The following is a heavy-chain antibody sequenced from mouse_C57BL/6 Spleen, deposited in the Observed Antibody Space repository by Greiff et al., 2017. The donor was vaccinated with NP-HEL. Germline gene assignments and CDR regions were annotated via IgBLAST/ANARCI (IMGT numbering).Heavy chain of an antibody. J-gene: IGHJ3*01. CDR1: GYTFTDYE. D-gene: IGHD1-1*01. CDR2: IDPETGGT. V-gene: IGHV1-15*01. Sequence: VQLQQSGAELVRPGASVTLSCKASGYTFTDYEMHWVKQTPVHGLEWIGAIDPETGGTAYNQKFKGKAILTAEKSSSTAYMELRSLTSEDSAVYYCTRGERYYGSSPYWFAYWGQGTLVTVSA. CDR3: TRGERYYGSSPYWFAY.